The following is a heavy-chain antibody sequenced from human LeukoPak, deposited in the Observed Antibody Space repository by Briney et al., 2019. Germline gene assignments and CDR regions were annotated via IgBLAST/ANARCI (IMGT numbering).Heavy chain of an antibody. CDR1: GFTVSTNY. CDR2: IYSGGST. D-gene: IGHD3-22*01. V-gene: IGHV3-66*01. Sequence: PGGSLRLSCAASGFTVSTNYMSWVRQAPGKGLEWVSVIYSGGSTYYADSVKGRFTISRDSSKNTLYLQMNSLRAEDTAVYYCARCMSSGHFDNYWGQGTLVTVSS. J-gene: IGHJ4*02. CDR3: ARCMSSGHFDNY.